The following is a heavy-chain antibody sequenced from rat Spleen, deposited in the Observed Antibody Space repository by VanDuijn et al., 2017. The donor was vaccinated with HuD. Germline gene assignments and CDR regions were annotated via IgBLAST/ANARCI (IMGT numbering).Heavy chain of an antibody. J-gene: IGHJ2*01. CDR2: ITTPGGNL. CDR1: GFTFNYYW. D-gene: IGHD1-1*01. CDR3: TRGGYYRY. Sequence: EVQLVESGGGLVQPGRSLKLSCVASGFTFNYYWMSWIRQAPGKGLEWVASITTPGGNLYYLDSVKGRFTISRENAQNTLYLQMNSLRSEDTATYYCTRGGYYRYWGQGVMVTVSS. V-gene: IGHV5-31*01.